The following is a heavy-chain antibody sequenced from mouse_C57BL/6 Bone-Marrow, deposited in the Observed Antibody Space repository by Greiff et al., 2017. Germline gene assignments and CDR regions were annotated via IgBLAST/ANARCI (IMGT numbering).Heavy chain of an antibody. CDR1: GYTFTSYW. CDR2: IHPNSGST. V-gene: IGHV1-64*01. J-gene: IGHJ1*03. Sequence: QVQLQQPGAELVKPGASVKLSCKASGYTFTSYWMHWVKQRPGQGLEWIGMIHPNSGSTNYNEKFKSKATLTVDTSSSTAYMQLSSLTSEYSAVYYCARGGYGSYWYFDVWGTGTTVTVSP. CDR3: ARGGYGSYWYFDV. D-gene: IGHD1-1*01.